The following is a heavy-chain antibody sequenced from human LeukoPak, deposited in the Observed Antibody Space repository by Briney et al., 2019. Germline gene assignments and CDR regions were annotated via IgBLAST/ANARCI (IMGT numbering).Heavy chain of an antibody. CDR1: GGSISTSDYY. J-gene: IGHJ4*02. V-gene: IGHV4-39*01. CDR2: FYYSGST. D-gene: IGHD1-1*01. CDR3: ARRRNGVPYYFDY. Sequence: PSETLSLTCTVSGGSISTSDYYWGWIRQPPGKGLEWIGSFYYSGSTYYNPSLKSRLTISVDTSNNQFSLRLTSVTAADTAVYYYARRRNGVPYYFDYWGQGTLVTVSS.